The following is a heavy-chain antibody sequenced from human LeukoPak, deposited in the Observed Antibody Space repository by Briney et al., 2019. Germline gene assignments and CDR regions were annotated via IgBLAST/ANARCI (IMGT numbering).Heavy chain of an antibody. V-gene: IGHV3-7*01. Sequence: GGSLRLSCAASGFTFSTYWMTWVRQAPGKGLEWVANIKNDGTVKNYVDSVKGRFTISRDNAKNSLYLQMNSLRAEDTGVYYCAKDSYSKGDYWGQGVLVTVSS. J-gene: IGHJ4*02. D-gene: IGHD5-18*01. CDR2: IKNDGTVK. CDR3: AKDSYSKGDY. CDR1: GFTFSTYW.